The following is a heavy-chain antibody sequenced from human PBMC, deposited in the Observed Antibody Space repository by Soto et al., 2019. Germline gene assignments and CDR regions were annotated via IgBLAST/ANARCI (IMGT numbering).Heavy chain of an antibody. J-gene: IGHJ4*02. CDR3: ARGAGPGLDY. CDR1: GGSFSGYY. V-gene: IGHV4-34*01. D-gene: IGHD6-13*01. CDR2: INHSGST. Sequence: QVQLQQWGAGLLKPSETLSLTCAVYGGSFSGYYWSWIRQPPGKGLEWIGEINHSGSTNYNPSLKSRVTISVDTSKNQFSLKLSSVTAADTAVYYCARGAGPGLDYWGQGTLVTVSS.